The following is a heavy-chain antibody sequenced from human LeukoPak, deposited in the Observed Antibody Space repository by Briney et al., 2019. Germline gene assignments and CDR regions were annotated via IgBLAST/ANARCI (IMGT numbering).Heavy chain of an antibody. CDR3: ARGGGATQKYYFDY. D-gene: IGHD1-26*01. Sequence: SETLSLTCTVSGGSISSSSYYWGWIRQPPGKGLEWIGSIYYSGSTYYNPPLKSRVTISVDTSKNQFSLKLSSVTAADTAVYYCARGGGATQKYYFDYWGQGTLVTVSS. CDR1: GGSISSSSYY. CDR2: IYYSGST. J-gene: IGHJ4*02. V-gene: IGHV4-39*07.